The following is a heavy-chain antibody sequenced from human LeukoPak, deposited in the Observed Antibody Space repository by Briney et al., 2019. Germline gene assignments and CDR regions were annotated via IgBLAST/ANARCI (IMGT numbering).Heavy chain of an antibody. CDR1: GFTFAISW. V-gene: IGHV3-7*01. CDR2: IKQDGSTK. Sequence: PGGSLRLSCAASGFTFAISWMGWVRQAPGKGLEWVANIKQDGSTKHYADSLKGRFTISRDNPKNSLFLQMNNLRADDTAIYYCTRDTIGSLDYWGQGILVTVAS. D-gene: IGHD1-26*01. CDR3: TRDTIGSLDY. J-gene: IGHJ4*02.